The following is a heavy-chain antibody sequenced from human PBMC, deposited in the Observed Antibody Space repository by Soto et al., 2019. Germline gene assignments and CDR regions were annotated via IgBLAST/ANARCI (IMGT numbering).Heavy chain of an antibody. V-gene: IGHV3-30*18. J-gene: IGHJ3*02. Sequence: GGSLRLSCAASGFTFSSYGMHWVRQAPGKGLEWVAVISYDGSNKYYADSVKGRFTISRDNSKNTLYLQMNSLRAEDTAVYYCAKDSNDYGDYGGAFDIWGQGTMVTVSS. CDR3: AKDSNDYGDYGGAFDI. D-gene: IGHD4-17*01. CDR1: GFTFSSYG. CDR2: ISYDGSNK.